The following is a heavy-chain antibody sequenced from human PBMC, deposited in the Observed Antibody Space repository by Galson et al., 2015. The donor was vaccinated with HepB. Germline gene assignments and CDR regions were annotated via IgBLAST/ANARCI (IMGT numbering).Heavy chain of an antibody. J-gene: IGHJ4*02. V-gene: IGHV1-69*13. CDR1: GGTFSSYA. D-gene: IGHD3-10*01. CDR2: IIPIFGTA. CDR3: ASLHGDMVRGVIITGYFDY. Sequence: SVKVSCKASGGTFSSYAISWVRQAPGQGLEWMGGIIPIFGTANYAQKFQGRVTITADESTSTAYMELSSLRSEDTAVYYCASLHGDMVRGVIITGYFDYWGQGTLVTVSS.